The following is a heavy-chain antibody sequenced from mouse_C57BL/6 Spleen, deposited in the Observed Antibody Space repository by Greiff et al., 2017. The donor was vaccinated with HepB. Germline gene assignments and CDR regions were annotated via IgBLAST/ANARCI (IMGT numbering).Heavy chain of an antibody. D-gene: IGHD1-1*01. CDR2: ISSGSSTI. V-gene: IGHV5-17*01. CDR3: AIYYYGSSYDYYAMDY. Sequence: DVMLVESGGGLVKPGGSLKLSCAASGFTFSDYGMHWVRQAPEKGLEWVAYISSGSSTIYYADTVKGRFTISRDNAKNTLFLQMTSLRSEDTAMYYCAIYYYGSSYDYYAMDYWGQGTSVTVSS. CDR1: GFTFSDYG. J-gene: IGHJ4*01.